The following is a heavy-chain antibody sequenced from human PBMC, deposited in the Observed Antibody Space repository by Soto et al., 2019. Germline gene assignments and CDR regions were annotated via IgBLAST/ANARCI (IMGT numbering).Heavy chain of an antibody. D-gene: IGHD1-1*01. Sequence: SETLSLTCTVSGGSISSYYWSWIRQPPGKGLEWIGYIYYSGSTNYNPSLKSRVTISVDTSKNQFSLKLSSVTAADTAVYYCARRYRGTLDYWGQGTLVTGSS. CDR3: ARRYRGTLDY. V-gene: IGHV4-59*08. CDR1: GGSISSYY. J-gene: IGHJ4*02. CDR2: IYYSGST.